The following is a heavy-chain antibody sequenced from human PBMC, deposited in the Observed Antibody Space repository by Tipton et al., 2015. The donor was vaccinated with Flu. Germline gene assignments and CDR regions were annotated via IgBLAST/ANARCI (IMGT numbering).Heavy chain of an antibody. CDR2: TYYSGYT. D-gene: IGHD2-21*02. V-gene: IGHV4-59*01. Sequence: LRLSCTVSGGSISSFYWSWIRQPPGKGLEWIGYTYYSGYTKYNPSLKSRVTISVDTSKNQFSLRVRSVTAADTAVYYCAKGDSLFDYWGQGTLVTVSS. J-gene: IGHJ4*02. CDR1: GGSISSFY. CDR3: AKGDSLFDY.